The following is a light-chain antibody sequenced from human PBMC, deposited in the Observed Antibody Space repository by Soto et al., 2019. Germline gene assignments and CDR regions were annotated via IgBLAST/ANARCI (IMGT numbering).Light chain of an antibody. Sequence: EIVLTQSPATLSLSPGERATLSCMASQSVSSYLAWYQQKPGQAPRLLIYDASNRATGIPARFSGSGSGTDFTLTISRLEPEDFAVYYCQQRSNWPLTFGGGTKVEIK. CDR2: DAS. V-gene: IGKV3-11*01. CDR1: QSVSSY. CDR3: QQRSNWPLT. J-gene: IGKJ4*01.